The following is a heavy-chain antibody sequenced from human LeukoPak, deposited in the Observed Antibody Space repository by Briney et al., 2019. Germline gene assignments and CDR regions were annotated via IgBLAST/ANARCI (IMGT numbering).Heavy chain of an antibody. D-gene: IGHD3-16*02. Sequence: ASVKVSCKASGYTFTGYYMHWVRQAPGQGLEWMGWINPSSGGTNYAQKFQGRVTMTRDTSISTAYMELSRLRSDDTAVYYCARDFRSADAFDIWGQGTMVTVSS. J-gene: IGHJ3*02. CDR3: ARDFRSADAFDI. CDR2: INPSSGGT. V-gene: IGHV1-2*02. CDR1: GYTFTGYY.